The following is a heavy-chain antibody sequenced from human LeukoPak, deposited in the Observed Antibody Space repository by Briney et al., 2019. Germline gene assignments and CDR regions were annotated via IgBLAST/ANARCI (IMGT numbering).Heavy chain of an antibody. CDR3: ARPEVRGVTTDAFDI. V-gene: IGHV5-51*01. CDR2: IYPGDSDT. J-gene: IGHJ3*02. Sequence: GESLKISCKGSGYSFTSYWIGWVRQMPGKGLEWMGIIYPGDSDTRYSPSFQGQVTISADKSISTAYLQWSSLKASDTAMYYCARPEVRGVTTDAFDIWGQGTMVTVSS. D-gene: IGHD3-10*01. CDR1: GYSFTSYW.